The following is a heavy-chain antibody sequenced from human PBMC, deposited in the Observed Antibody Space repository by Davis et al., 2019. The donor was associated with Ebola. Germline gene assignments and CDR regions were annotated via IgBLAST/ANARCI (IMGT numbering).Heavy chain of an antibody. V-gene: IGHV3-21*01. J-gene: IGHJ4*02. CDR1: GFTFSSYS. CDR2: ISSSSSYI. CDR3: ARDGVAGLFDY. Sequence: GESLKISCAASGFTFSSYSMNWVRQAPGKGLEWVSSISSSSSYIYYADSVKGRFTISRDNAKNSLYLQMNSLRAEDTAVYYCARDGVAGLFDYWGQGTLVTVSS. D-gene: IGHD6-19*01.